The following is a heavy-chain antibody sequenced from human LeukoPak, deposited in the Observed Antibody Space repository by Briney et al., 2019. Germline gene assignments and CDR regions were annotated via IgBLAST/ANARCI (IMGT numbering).Heavy chain of an antibody. V-gene: IGHV1-2*02. D-gene: IGHD2/OR15-2a*01. CDR3: ARVLSENRVIQYYFDY. CDR1: GYTFTGYY. Sequence: GASVTVSCKASGYTFTGYYMHWVQQAPGQGLEWMGWINPNSGGTNYAQKFQGRVTMTRDTSISTAYMELSRLRSDDTAVYYCARVLSENRVIQYYFDYWGQGTLVTVSS. J-gene: IGHJ4*02. CDR2: INPNSGGT.